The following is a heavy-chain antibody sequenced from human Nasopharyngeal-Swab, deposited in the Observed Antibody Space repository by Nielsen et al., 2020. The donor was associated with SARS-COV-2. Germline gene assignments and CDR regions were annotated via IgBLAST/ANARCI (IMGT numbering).Heavy chain of an antibody. CDR1: GFTFSSYT. CDR3: AKDGVRLNGIDV. D-gene: IGHD3-16*01. J-gene: IGHJ6*02. V-gene: IGHV3-23*01. Sequence: GESLKISCGASGFTFSSYTMSWVRQAPGRGLEWVSAITGSGDATNYADSVRGRFTISRDNSKSTLYLQMNSLRAEDTAAYFCAKDGVRLNGIDVWGQGTTVTASS. CDR2: ITGSGDAT.